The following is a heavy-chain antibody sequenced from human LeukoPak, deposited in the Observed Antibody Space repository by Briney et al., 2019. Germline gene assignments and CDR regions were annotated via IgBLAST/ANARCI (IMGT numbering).Heavy chain of an antibody. CDR2: ISSSSSTI. V-gene: IGHV3-48*01. CDR1: GFTFSIYS. Sequence: GGSLRLSCAASGFTFSIYSMNWVRQAPGKGLEWVSYISSSSSTIYYADSVKGRFTISRDNAKNSLYLQMNSLRAEDTAVYYCARDRTVPGVPYNWFDPWGQGTLVTVSS. J-gene: IGHJ5*02. CDR3: ARDRTVPGVPYNWFDP. D-gene: IGHD2-2*01.